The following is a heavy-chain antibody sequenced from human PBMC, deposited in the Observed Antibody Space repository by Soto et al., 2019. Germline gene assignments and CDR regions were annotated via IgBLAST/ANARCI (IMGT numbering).Heavy chain of an antibody. CDR2: ISYDGSNK. J-gene: IGHJ4*02. V-gene: IGHV3-30*18. CDR1: GFTFSSYG. CDR3: AKEGPTHDYDDY. Sequence: QVQLVESGGGVVQPGRSLRLSCAASGFTFSSYGMHWVRQAPGKGLEWVAVISYDGSNKYYADSVKGRFTISRDNSKNTLYLQMNSLRAEDTAVYYCAKEGPTHDYDDYWGQGTLVTVSS.